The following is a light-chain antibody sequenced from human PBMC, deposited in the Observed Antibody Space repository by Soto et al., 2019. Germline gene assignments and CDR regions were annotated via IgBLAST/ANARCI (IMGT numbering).Light chain of an antibody. V-gene: IGKV3-20*01. Sequence: IVLTQSPGTLSLSPGERATLSCRASQSVSSNYLAWYQQKSGQATRRLIYVVSSRATGIPDRFSGSGSGTDFTLTISRLEPEDFAVFYCLHYGTSSWTFGQGTKVEIK. CDR2: VVS. CDR1: QSVSSNY. J-gene: IGKJ1*01. CDR3: LHYGTSSWT.